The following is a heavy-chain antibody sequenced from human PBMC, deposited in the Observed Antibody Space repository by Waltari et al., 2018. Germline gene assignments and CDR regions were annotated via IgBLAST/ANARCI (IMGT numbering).Heavy chain of an antibody. V-gene: IGHV1-46*04. CDR3: ARAGSTLIWGVAE. Sequence: QVQLVQSGAEVKKPGASVKVSCKASGYTFTALYLHWVRQAPGQGLEWMGIVNPNGGSTTYAQKLQDRVTMTRDTSTSTVYMELSSLRSEDTAVYYCARAGSTLIWGVAEWGQGTLVTVSS. CDR1: GYTFTALY. J-gene: IGHJ4*02. D-gene: IGHD2-2*01. CDR2: VNPNGGST.